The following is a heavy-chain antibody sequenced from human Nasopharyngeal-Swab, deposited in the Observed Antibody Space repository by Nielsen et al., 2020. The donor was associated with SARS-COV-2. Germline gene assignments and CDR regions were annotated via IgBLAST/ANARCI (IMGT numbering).Heavy chain of an antibody. CDR1: GFTFSSYS. V-gene: IGHV3-30*03. Sequence: GESLRLSCAASGFTFSSYSMNWVRQAPGKGLEWVAVISYDGSNKYYADSVKGRFTISRDNSKNTLYLQMNSLRAEDTAVYYCARDPHTSPYYYYYYMDVWGKGTTVTVSS. D-gene: IGHD2-2*01. J-gene: IGHJ6*03. CDR3: ARDPHTSPYYYYYYMDV. CDR2: ISYDGSNK.